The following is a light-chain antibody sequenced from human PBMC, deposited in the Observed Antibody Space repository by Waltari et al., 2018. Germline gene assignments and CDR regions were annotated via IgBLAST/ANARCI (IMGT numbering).Light chain of an antibody. CDR2: KAS. Sequence: DIQMTQSPSTLSASVGDRVTITCRASQRISNWVAWYQQKPGNAPHRLIYKASTSEGGVPSRFSGSGSGTEFTLTISSLQPDDFATYYCQQYNSFSFTFGPGTKVDI. CDR3: QQYNSFSFT. V-gene: IGKV1-5*03. J-gene: IGKJ3*01. CDR1: QRISNW.